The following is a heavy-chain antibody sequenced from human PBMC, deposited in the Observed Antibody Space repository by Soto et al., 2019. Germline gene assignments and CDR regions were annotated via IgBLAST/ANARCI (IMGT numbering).Heavy chain of an antibody. CDR3: ALLRGYGVFEAYDI. J-gene: IGHJ3*02. CDR1: GFTFSTYA. V-gene: IGHV3-23*01. CDR2: ISGSGAST. D-gene: IGHD4-17*01. Sequence: LGGSLRLSCEAFGFTFSTYAMSWVRQAPGKGLEWVSAISGSGASTYYADSVKGRFTISRDNSINTLYVQMSSLRTEDTAVYYCALLRGYGVFEAYDIWGQGTMVTVSS.